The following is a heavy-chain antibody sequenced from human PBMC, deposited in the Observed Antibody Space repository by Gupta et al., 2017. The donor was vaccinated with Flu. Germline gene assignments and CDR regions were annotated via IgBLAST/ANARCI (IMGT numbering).Heavy chain of an antibody. Sequence: SFNWVRQAPGNGLECVASISTTETYRGYAVSIKGRCIMAGDIADNSSYLQIYRQRDFDTAVYYWAREHYAYHHFDVWGKGTTVTFSS. CDR2: ISTTETYR. D-gene: IGHD2-2*01. CDR3: AREHYAYHHFDV. J-gene: IGHJ6*04. CDR1: S. V-gene: IGHV3-21*04.